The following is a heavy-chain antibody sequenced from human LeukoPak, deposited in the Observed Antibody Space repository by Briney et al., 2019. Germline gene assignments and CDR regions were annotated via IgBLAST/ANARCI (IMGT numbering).Heavy chain of an antibody. Sequence: PSEILSLTCTVSGGSISSYYWSWIRQPPGKGLEWIGYIYASGTTDYNPSLKSRVTISVDTSENQFSLKLSSVTAADTAVYYCARQPPYYYYMDVWGTGTTVTVSS. D-gene: IGHD3-10*01. J-gene: IGHJ6*03. V-gene: IGHV4-4*09. CDR2: IYASGTT. CDR3: ARQPPYYYYMDV. CDR1: GGSISSYY.